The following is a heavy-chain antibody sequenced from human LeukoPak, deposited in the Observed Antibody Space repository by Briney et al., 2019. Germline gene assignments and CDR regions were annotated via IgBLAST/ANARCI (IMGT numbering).Heavy chain of an antibody. V-gene: IGHV4-59*02. J-gene: IGHJ4*02. CDR1: GASVSTSH. CDR3: SEGYFEPFAH. CDR2: LSYTGKT. D-gene: IGHD2/OR15-2a*01. Sequence: SETLSLTCVVSGASVSTSHWNWIRQLPGKGLEWIGCLSYTGKTDYNPSLTSRVTISLGTSKNHVSLILRSVTAADTAVYYCSEGYFEPFAHWGQGTLVTVSS.